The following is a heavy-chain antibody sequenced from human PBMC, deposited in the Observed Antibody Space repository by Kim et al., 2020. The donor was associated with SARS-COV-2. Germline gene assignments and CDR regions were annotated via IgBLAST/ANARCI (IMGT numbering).Heavy chain of an antibody. CDR3: AKRGGAGVSSGYFDY. V-gene: IGHV3-23*01. CDR1: GFTFSTYA. Sequence: GGSLRLSCAASGFTFSTYAMSWVRQAPGKGLEWVSGISSSGGNTYYADSVKGRFTISRDNSKNTLYLQMNNLRAEDTAVYYCAKRGGAGVSSGYFDYWGQGTLVTVSS. J-gene: IGHJ4*02. CDR2: ISSSGGNT. D-gene: IGHD3-10*01.